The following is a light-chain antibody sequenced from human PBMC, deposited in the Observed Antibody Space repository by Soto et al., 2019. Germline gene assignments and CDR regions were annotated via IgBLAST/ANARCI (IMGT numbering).Light chain of an antibody. CDR3: QSYDSSLNDWV. Sequence: QLVLTQPPSVSGAPGQRVTISCTGSSSNIGAGYDVHWYQQIPGAAPKLLIFVNNNRPSGVPDRFSGSKSGTSASLAITGLQAADEADYYCQSYDSSLNDWVFGGGTKLTVL. J-gene: IGLJ3*02. CDR2: VNN. V-gene: IGLV1-40*01. CDR1: SSNIGAGYD.